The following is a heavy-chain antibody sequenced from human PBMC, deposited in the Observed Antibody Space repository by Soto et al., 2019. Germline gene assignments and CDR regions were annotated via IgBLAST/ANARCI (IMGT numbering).Heavy chain of an antibody. CDR2: VYWDDDD. CDR3: AHSRPCTATSCGWGFDY. J-gene: IGHJ4*02. CDR1: GFSLSSTGVG. D-gene: IGHD2-8*02. Sequence: QITLKESGPTLVKPTQTLTLTCTFSGFSLSSTGVGVGWIRQPPGKALEWLAIVYWDDDDRYTPSLKNRLTITKDTSKNQVVLTMTNVDPVDTATYFCAHSRPCTATSCGWGFDYWGQGTLVTVSS. V-gene: IGHV2-5*02.